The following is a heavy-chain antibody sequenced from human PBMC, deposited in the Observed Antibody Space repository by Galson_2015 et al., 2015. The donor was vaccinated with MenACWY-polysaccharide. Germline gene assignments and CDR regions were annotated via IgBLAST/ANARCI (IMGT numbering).Heavy chain of an antibody. V-gene: IGHV3-7*03. Sequence: SLRLSCAASGFTISGYWMTWVRQAPGKGLEWVANIKQDGSEKYNVDSVKVRFAISRDNAKNSLYLQLNSLEVEDTAIYYCARGHYGLDVWGKGTTVTVS. CDR2: IKQDGSEK. CDR3: ARGHYGLDV. J-gene: IGHJ6*04. CDR1: GFTISGYW.